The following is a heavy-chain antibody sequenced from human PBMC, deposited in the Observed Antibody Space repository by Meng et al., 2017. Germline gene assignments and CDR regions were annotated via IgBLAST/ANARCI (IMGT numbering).Heavy chain of an antibody. D-gene: IGHD3-22*01. CDR2: INPNSGGT. J-gene: IGHJ4*02. CDR3: ARSRLNYYDSSGYFLDY. CDR1: GGTFSSYA. Sequence: ASVKVSCKASGGTFSSYAISWVRQAPGQGLEWMGRINPNSGGTNYAQKFQGRVTMTRDTSISTAYMELSRLRSDDTAVYYCARSRLNYYDSSGYFLDYWGQGTRVTVSS. V-gene: IGHV1-2*06.